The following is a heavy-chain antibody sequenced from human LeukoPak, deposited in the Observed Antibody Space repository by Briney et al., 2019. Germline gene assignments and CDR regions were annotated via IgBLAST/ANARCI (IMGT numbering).Heavy chain of an antibody. J-gene: IGHJ4*02. Sequence: SETLSLTCAVYGGSFSGYYWSWIRQPPGKGLEWIREINHSGSTNYNPSLKSRVTISVDTSKNQFSLKLSSVTAADTAVYYCARARSWMVRGAHRDSFDYWGQGTLVTVSS. CDR2: INHSGST. CDR1: GGSFSGYY. V-gene: IGHV4-34*01. CDR3: ARARSWMVRGAHRDSFDY. D-gene: IGHD3-10*01.